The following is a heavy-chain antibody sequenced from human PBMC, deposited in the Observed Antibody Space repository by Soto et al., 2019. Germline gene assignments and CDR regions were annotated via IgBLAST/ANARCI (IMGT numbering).Heavy chain of an antibody. J-gene: IGHJ4*02. CDR1: GGSISSSSYY. V-gene: IGHV4-39*01. CDR3: ARHPQWIIRAY. D-gene: IGHD5-12*01. CDR2: IYYSGST. Sequence: SETLSLTCTVSGGSISSSSYYWGWIRQPPGRGLEWIGSIYYSGSTYYNPSLKSRVTISVDTSKNQFSLKLSSVTAADTAVFYCARHPQWIIRAYWGQGSLVTVSS.